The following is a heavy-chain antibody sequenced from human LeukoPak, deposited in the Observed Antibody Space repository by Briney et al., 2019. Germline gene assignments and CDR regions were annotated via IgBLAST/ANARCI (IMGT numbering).Heavy chain of an antibody. Sequence: ASVKVSCKASGYTFTSYAMHWVRQAPGQRLEWMGWINAGNGNTKYSQKFQGRVTITRDTSASTAYMELSSLRSEDTAVYYCARSGGGEQLVPLYYFGYWGQGTLVTVSS. CDR1: GYTFTSYA. CDR3: ARSGGGEQLVPLYYFGY. J-gene: IGHJ4*02. CDR2: INAGNGNT. V-gene: IGHV1-3*01. D-gene: IGHD6-13*01.